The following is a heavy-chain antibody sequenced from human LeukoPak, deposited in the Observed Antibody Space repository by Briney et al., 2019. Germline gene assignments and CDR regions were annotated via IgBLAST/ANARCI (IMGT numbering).Heavy chain of an antibody. Sequence: GASVKVSCKASGYTFTSYGISWVRQAPGQGLEWMGWISAYNGNTNYAQKLQGRVTMTTDTSTSTAYVELRSLRSDDTAVYYCATGYCSSTSCYSFDYWGQGTLVTVSS. CDR3: ATGYCSSTSCYSFDY. CDR1: GYTFTSYG. D-gene: IGHD2-2*01. J-gene: IGHJ4*02. CDR2: ISAYNGNT. V-gene: IGHV1-18*04.